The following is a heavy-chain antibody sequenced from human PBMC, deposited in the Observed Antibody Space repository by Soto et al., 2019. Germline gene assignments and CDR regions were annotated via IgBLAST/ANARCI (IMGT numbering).Heavy chain of an antibody. J-gene: IGHJ4*02. CDR2: IYTSGST. CDR1: GGSISSYY. V-gene: IGHV4-4*07. CDR3: ARERANFGDLAY. D-gene: IGHD4-17*01. Sequence: SETLSLTCTVSGGSISSYYWTWIRQPAGKGLEWIGRIYTSGSTNYSPSLKSRVTMSVDTSKSQFSLKLSSVTAADTALYYCARERANFGDLAYSGQRALVTGSS.